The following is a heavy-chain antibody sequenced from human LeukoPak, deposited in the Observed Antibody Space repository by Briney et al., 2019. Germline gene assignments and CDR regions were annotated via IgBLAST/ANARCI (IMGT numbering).Heavy chain of an antibody. CDR1: GFTFSSYA. D-gene: IGHD4/OR15-4a*01. CDR3: ARRAGAYSHPYDY. J-gene: IGHJ4*02. V-gene: IGHV3-23*01. Sequence: PGGSLRLSCAASGFTFSSYAMSWVRQAPGKGLEWVSAISGSGGSTYYADSVKGRFTISRDNSRNTLYLQMNSLRAEDTAVYYCARRAGAYSHPYDYWGQGTLVTVSS. CDR2: ISGSGGST.